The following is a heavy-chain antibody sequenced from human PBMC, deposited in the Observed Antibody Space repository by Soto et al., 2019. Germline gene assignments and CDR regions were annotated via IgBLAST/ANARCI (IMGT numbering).Heavy chain of an antibody. CDR1: GGSFSSYA. J-gene: IGHJ4*02. D-gene: IGHD3-22*01. CDR2: LIVILGTT. Sequence: QVQLVQSGAEVRKPWSSVKVSCQSFGGSFSSYAFSWVRQAPGQGLEWMGGLIVILGTTNYAQKFKGRVTFTADESTSTAYLEVSSLESEDTAIYYCASGYYDISGSSIDYWGQGTQVTVSS. V-gene: IGHV1-69*01. CDR3: ASGYYDISGSSIDY.